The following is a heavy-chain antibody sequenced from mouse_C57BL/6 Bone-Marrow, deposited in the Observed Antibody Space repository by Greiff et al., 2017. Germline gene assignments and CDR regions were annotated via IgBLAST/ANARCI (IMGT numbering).Heavy chain of an antibody. CDR3: ARGPIDYYGSSYAMDY. V-gene: IGHV1-55*01. CDR2: IYPGSGST. J-gene: IGHJ4*01. D-gene: IGHD1-1*01. Sequence: QVQLQQPGAELVKPGASVKMSCKASGYTFTSYWITWVKQRPGQGLEWIGDIYPGSGSTNYNEKFKSKATLTVDTSSSTAYMQLSSLTSEDSAVYYCARGPIDYYGSSYAMDYWGQGTSVTVSS. CDR1: GYTFTSYW.